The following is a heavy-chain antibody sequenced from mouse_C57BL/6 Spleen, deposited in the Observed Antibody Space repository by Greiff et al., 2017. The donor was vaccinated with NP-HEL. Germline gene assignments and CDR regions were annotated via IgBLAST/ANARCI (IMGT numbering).Heavy chain of an antibody. CDR3: ARGLLPAYYAMDY. CDR1: GYTFTDYY. Sequence: EVQLQQSGPELVKPGASVKISCKASGYTFTDYYMNWVKQSHGKSLEWIGDINPNNGGTSYNQKFKGKATLTVDKSSSTAYMELRSLTSEDSAVYYCARGLLPAYYAMDYWGQGTSVTVSS. V-gene: IGHV1-26*01. CDR2: INPNNGGT. J-gene: IGHJ4*01. D-gene: IGHD1-1*01.